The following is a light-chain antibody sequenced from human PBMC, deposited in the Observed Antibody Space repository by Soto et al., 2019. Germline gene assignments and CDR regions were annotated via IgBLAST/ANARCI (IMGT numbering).Light chain of an antibody. CDR1: QSISSW. CDR2: KAS. J-gene: IGKJ1*01. CDR3: QQYNSYPWT. V-gene: IGKV1-5*03. Sequence: DIQMTQSPSTRSASVGDRVTIICRASQSISSWLAWYQQKPGKAPNLLIYKASRLQGGVPSRFSGGGSGTEFTLTISSLQPDDFATYFCQQYNSYPWTFGQGTKVEIK.